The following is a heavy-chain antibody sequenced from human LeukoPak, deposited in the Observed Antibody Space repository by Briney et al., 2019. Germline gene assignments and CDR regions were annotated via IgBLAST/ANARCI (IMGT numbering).Heavy chain of an antibody. V-gene: IGHV3-30*18. Sequence: PGGSLRLSCAASGFTFSSYGMHWVRQAPGKGLEWVAVKSYDGSNKYYADSVKGRFTISRDNSKNTLYLQMNSLRAEDTAVYYCAKEGYSSSWYRGSGLYYFDYWGQGTLVTVSS. CDR2: KSYDGSNK. CDR1: GFTFSSYG. CDR3: AKEGYSSSWYRGSGLYYFDY. D-gene: IGHD6-13*01. J-gene: IGHJ4*02.